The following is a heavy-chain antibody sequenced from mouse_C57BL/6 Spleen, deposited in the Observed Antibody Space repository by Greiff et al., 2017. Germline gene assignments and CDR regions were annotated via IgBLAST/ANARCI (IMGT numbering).Heavy chain of an antibody. Sequence: VQLKESGGDLVKPGGSLKLSCAASGFTFSSYSMSWVRQTPDKRLEWVATISSGGSYTYYPDSVKGRFTISRDNAKNTLYLQMSSLKSEDTAMYYCARRSLFITTVVATRGYAMDYWGQGTSVTVSS. V-gene: IGHV5-6*01. D-gene: IGHD1-1*01. CDR3: ARRSLFITTVVATRGYAMDY. CDR1: GFTFSSYS. J-gene: IGHJ4*01. CDR2: ISSGGSYT.